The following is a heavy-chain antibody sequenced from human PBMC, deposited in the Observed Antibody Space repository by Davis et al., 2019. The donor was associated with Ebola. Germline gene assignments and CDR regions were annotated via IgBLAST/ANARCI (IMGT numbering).Heavy chain of an antibody. CDR3: AGATGYYRHGMDV. D-gene: IGHD3-9*01. J-gene: IGHJ6*02. Sequence: GESLKISCTASGFTFHKYWMAWVRQAPGKGLEWVANIRQDGSEKYYVDSVKGRFTISRDNAKNSLYLQMNSLRDEDTAVYYCAGATGYYRHGMDVWGQGTTVTVSS. CDR2: IRQDGSEK. CDR1: GFTFHKYW. V-gene: IGHV3-7*01.